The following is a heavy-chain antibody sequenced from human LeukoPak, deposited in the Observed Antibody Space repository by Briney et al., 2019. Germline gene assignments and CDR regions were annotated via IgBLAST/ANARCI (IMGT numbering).Heavy chain of an antibody. V-gene: IGHV3-30*02. CDR1: GFTLNNYA. Sequence: PGGSLRLSCAASGFTLNNYAIHWVRQAPGKGLEWVTFIRSDGSNKYYADSVKGRFTISRDISKNTLYLQMNSLRAEDAAVYYCAKGGVNGTYYFDFWGQGTLVTVSS. CDR3: AKGGVNGTYYFDF. D-gene: IGHD2-8*01. J-gene: IGHJ4*02. CDR2: IRSDGSNK.